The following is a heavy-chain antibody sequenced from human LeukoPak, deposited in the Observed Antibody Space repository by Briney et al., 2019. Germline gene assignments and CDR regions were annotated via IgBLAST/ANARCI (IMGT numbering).Heavy chain of an antibody. V-gene: IGHV3-30*01. D-gene: IGHD2-21*02. CDR1: GITFSSYA. CDR2: ISYDGSNK. J-gene: IGHJ6*03. Sequence: GGSLRLSCAASGITFSSYAMHLGRQAPGKGLEWVAVISYDGSNKYYAESVKGRFTISRDNSKNTLYLQMNSLRAEDTAVYYCARGLIKGGDSPPMDVWGKGTTVTVSS. CDR3: ARGLIKGGDSPPMDV.